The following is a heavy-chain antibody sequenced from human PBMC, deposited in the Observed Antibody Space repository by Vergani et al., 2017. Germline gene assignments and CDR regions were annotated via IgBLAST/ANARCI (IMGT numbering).Heavy chain of an antibody. CDR1: GGSFSGYY. CDR3: ARGGPPYYYDSSGYYPPRSYYYGMDV. CDR2: INHSGST. D-gene: IGHD3-22*01. J-gene: IGHJ6*02. Sequence: QVQLQQWGAGLLKPSETLSLTCGVYGGSFSGYYWSWIRQPPGKGLEWIGEINHSGSTNYNPSLKSRVTISVDTSKNQFSLKLSSVTAADTAVYYCARGGPPYYYDSSGYYPPRSYYYGMDVWGQGTTVTVSS. V-gene: IGHV4-34*01.